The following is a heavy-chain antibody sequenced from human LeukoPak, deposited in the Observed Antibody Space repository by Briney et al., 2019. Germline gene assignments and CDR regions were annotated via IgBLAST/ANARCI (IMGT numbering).Heavy chain of an antibody. J-gene: IGHJ3*02. V-gene: IGHV3-74*01. CDR3: ARASPERYGDFDI. CDR2: IKTDGSST. D-gene: IGHD4/OR15-4a*01. CDR1: GFTFSTYW. Sequence: PGGSLRLSCAASGFTFSTYWMHWVCQGPGKGLVWVSRIKTDGSSTNYADSVKGRFTISRDDAKNTLYLQMNSLRVEDTAVYYCARASPERYGDFDIWGQGTMVTVSS.